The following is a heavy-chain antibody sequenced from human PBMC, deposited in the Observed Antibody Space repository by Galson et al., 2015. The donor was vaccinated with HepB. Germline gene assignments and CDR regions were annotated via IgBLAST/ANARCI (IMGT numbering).Heavy chain of an antibody. CDR2: IYYSGST. Sequence: SETLSLTCTVSGGSVSSGSYYWSWIRQPPGKGLEWIGYIYYSGSTNYNPSLKSRVTISVDTSKNQFSLKLSSVTAADTAVYYCARALTPYSSSQPFDPWGQGTLVTVSS. CDR3: ARALTPYSSSQPFDP. CDR1: GGSVSSGSYY. J-gene: IGHJ5*02. V-gene: IGHV4-61*01. D-gene: IGHD6-6*01.